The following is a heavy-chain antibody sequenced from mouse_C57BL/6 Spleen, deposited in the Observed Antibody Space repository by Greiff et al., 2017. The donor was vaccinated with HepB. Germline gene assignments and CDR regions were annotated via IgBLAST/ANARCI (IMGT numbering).Heavy chain of an antibody. V-gene: IGHV14-3*01. CDR1: GFNIKNTY. Sequence: EVQLQQSVAELVRPGSSVKLSCTASGFNIKNTYMHWVKQRPEQGLEWIGSIDPANGNTKYAPKFQGKATITADTSSNTAYLQLSSLTSEDTAIYYGARFYDYDWYFDVWGTGTTVTVSS. D-gene: IGHD2-4*01. CDR3: ARFYDYDWYFDV. CDR2: IDPANGNT. J-gene: IGHJ1*03.